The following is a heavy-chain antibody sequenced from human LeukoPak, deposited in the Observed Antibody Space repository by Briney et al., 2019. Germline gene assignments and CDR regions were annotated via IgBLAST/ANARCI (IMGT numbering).Heavy chain of an antibody. V-gene: IGHV3-53*01. Sequence: GGSLRLSCPVAGFTVSGNYMSWVRQAPGKGLEWVSLIYSGGTTYYADSVKGRFTISRDNSKNTLYLQMNSLRAEDTAVYYCAKDRSESSGWYFDYWGQGTLVTVSS. CDR3: AKDRSESSGWYFDY. J-gene: IGHJ4*02. CDR2: IYSGGTT. D-gene: IGHD6-19*01. CDR1: GFTVSGNY.